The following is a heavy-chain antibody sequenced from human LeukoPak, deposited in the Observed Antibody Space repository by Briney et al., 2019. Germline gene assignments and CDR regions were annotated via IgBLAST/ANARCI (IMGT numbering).Heavy chain of an antibody. CDR3: ASRYSTGLHFDF. CDR1: GGSISSSSYY. V-gene: IGHV4-39*07. Sequence: SETLSLTCTVSGGSISSSSYYWGWIRQPPGKGLEWIGTIYYSGTTYYNPSLKSRVAISVDTSRNQFSLRLNSITAADTAVYYCASRYSTGLHFDFWGQGTLVPVSS. D-gene: IGHD2-8*02. CDR2: IYYSGTT. J-gene: IGHJ4*02.